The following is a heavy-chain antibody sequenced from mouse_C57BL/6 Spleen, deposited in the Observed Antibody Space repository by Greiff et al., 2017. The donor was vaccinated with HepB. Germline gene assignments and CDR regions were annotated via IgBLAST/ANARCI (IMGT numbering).Heavy chain of an antibody. CDR2: LDPVDGET. CDR1: GFNFNVYF. Sequence: ELQLQQSGAELVKPGASVKLSCPASGFNFNVYFMHWVTQRTEQGLEWIERLDPVDGETKYAPKFQGEATITADTSSNTAYLQLSSLTSEDTAVYYGARKDYYGSSYWYFDVWGTGTTVTVSS. D-gene: IGHD1-1*01. CDR3: ARKDYYGSSYWYFDV. V-gene: IGHV14-2*01. J-gene: IGHJ1*03.